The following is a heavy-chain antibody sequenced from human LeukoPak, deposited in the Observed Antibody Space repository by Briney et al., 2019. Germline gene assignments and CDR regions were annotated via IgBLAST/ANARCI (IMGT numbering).Heavy chain of an antibody. Sequence: ASVKVSFKASGYTFTGYYMHCVRQDPGQGLEWMGGINPNSGGTKYAQKFQGRVTMTRDTSISTAYMELSRLRSDDTAVYYCARDSLQLRGIYDYVWGRILYFDYWGQGTLVTVSS. CDR3: ARDSLQLRGIYDYVWGRILYFDY. D-gene: IGHD3-16*01. CDR2: INPNSGGT. V-gene: IGHV1-2*02. J-gene: IGHJ4*02. CDR1: GYTFTGYY.